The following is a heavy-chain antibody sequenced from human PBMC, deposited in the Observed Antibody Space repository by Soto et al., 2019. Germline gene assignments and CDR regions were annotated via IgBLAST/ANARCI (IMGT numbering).Heavy chain of an antibody. Sequence: PGGSLRLSCATSGFTFTRYSMNWVRQAPGKGLEWVSSISSTTNYIYYGDSMKGRFTISRDNAKNSLYLEMNSLRAEDTAVYYCARESEDLTSNFDYWGQGTLVTVS. CDR2: ISSTTNYI. J-gene: IGHJ4*02. CDR1: GFTFTRYS. V-gene: IGHV3-21*06. CDR3: ARESEDLTSNFDY.